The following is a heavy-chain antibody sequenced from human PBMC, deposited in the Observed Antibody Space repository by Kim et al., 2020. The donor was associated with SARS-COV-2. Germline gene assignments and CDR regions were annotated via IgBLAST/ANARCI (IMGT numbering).Heavy chain of an antibody. D-gene: IGHD5-18*01. Sequence: STYYAHSVNGRFTISRDNSKNTLYLQMSSLRAEDTAVYYCVKGYSYGDYWGQGTLVTVSS. V-gene: IGHV3-64D*09. CDR2: ST. CDR3: VKGYSYGDY. J-gene: IGHJ4*02.